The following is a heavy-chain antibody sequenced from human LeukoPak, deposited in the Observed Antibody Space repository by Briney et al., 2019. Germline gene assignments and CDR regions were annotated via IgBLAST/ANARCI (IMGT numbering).Heavy chain of an antibody. Sequence: PGGSLRLSCAASGFTFSSYWMSWVRQAPGKGLEWVANIRQDGSEKYYVGSVKGRFTISRDNAKNSMYLQMNSLRVEDTAVYYCARGLYPDYYVSSGSSPPEHWGQGTLVTVSS. CDR3: ARGLYPDYYVSSGSSPPEH. J-gene: IGHJ1*01. V-gene: IGHV3-7*01. D-gene: IGHD3-22*01. CDR1: GFTFSSYW. CDR2: IRQDGSEK.